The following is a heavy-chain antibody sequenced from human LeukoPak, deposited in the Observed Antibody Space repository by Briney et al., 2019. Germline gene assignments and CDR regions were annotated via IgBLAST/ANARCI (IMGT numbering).Heavy chain of an antibody. J-gene: IGHJ1*01. V-gene: IGHV3-74*01. Sequence: GGSLRPSCAASGFTFSTYWMHWVRQAPGKGLLWVSRIKSDGSTNYADSVKGRFTISRDNAKNTVSLQMNSLRPEDTGVYYCARAPSEIGGYYPEYFRHWGQGTLVTVSS. CDR1: GFTFSTYW. CDR3: ARAPSEIGGYYPEYFRH. CDR2: IKSDGST. D-gene: IGHD3-22*01.